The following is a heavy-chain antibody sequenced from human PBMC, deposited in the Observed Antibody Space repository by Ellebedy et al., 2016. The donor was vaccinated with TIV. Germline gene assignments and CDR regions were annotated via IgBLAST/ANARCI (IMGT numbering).Heavy chain of an antibody. J-gene: IGHJ4*02. V-gene: IGHV3-23*01. Sequence: GGSLRLSCAASGFTFSGYAMSWVRQAPGKGLEWVSAISGSGGSTYYADSVKGRFTISRDNSKNTLYLQMNSLRAEDTAVYYCAKGGRCSGGSCYLYFDYWGQGTLVTVSS. D-gene: IGHD2-15*01. CDR3: AKGGRCSGGSCYLYFDY. CDR1: GFTFSGYA. CDR2: ISGSGGST.